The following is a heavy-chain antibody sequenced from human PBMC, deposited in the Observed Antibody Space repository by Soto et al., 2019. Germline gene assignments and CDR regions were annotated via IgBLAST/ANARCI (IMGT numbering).Heavy chain of an antibody. CDR3: AGEYYDILSGYCSIDY. Sequence: GASVKVSCKASGYTFTTYTIHWVRQAPGQKLEWMGWVNAGNGDTKYSTNFQGRVTMTTDTSTSTAYMELRSLRSEDTAVYYCAGEYYDILSGYCSIDYWGQGTLVTVSS. CDR2: VNAGNGDT. V-gene: IGHV1-3*01. D-gene: IGHD3-9*01. CDR1: GYTFTTYT. J-gene: IGHJ4*02.